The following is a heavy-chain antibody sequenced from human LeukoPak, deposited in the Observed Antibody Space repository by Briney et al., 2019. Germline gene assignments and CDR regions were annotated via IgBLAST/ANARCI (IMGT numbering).Heavy chain of an antibody. J-gene: IGHJ6*03. CDR3: ARQGRDYYYYYYMDV. CDR1: GGSISSYY. Sequence: SETLSLTCTVSGGSISSYYWSWIRQPPGKGLEWIGYIYTSGSTNYNPSLKSRVTISVDTSKNQFSLKLSSVTAADTAVYYCARQGRDYYYYYYMDVWGKGTTVTVSS. V-gene: IGHV4-4*09. CDR2: IYTSGST.